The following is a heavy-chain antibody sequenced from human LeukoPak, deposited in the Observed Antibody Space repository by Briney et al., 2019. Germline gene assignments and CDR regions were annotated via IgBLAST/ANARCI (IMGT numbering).Heavy chain of an antibody. V-gene: IGHV4-34*01. Sequence: SETLSLTCAVYGGSFSAYYWSWIRQPPGKGLEWIGEINHSGSTNYNPSLKSRVTISVDTSKNQFSLKLSSVTAADTAVYYCARGGFYCGGDCYVDYWGQGTLVIVSS. CDR1: GGSFSAYY. CDR3: ARGGFYCGGDCYVDY. D-gene: IGHD2-21*02. CDR2: INHSGST. J-gene: IGHJ4*02.